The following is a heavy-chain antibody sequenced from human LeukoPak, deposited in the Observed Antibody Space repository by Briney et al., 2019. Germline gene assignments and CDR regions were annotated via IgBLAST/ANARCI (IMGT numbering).Heavy chain of an antibody. J-gene: IGHJ5*02. V-gene: IGHV4-59*01. D-gene: IGHD3-16*01. CDR1: GGSISSYY. CDR3: ARDYVRFDP. Sequence: SETLSLTCSASGGSISSYYWSWIRQPPGKGLEWIGYIYYSGSTNYNPSLKSRVTISVDTSKNQFSLKLSSATAADTAVYYCARDYVRFDPWGQGTLVTVSS. CDR2: IYYSGST.